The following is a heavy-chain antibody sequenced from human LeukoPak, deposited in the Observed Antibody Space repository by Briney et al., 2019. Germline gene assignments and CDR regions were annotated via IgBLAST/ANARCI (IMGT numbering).Heavy chain of an antibody. V-gene: IGHV4-4*09. CDR1: GSISGYY. Sequence: SETLSLTCTVSGSISGYYWSWIRQPPGEGLEWIGYIYTSGSTNYNPSLKSRVTISVDTSKNQFSLDLSSMTAADTAVYYCARQKCTSTSCLTKNAFDIWGQGTMVTVSP. CDR2: IYTSGST. J-gene: IGHJ3*02. CDR3: ARQKCTSTSCLTKNAFDI. D-gene: IGHD2-2*01.